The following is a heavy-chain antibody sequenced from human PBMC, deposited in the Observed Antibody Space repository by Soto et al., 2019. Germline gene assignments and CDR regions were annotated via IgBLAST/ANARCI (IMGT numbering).Heavy chain of an antibody. Sequence: QLQLQESGSGLVKPSQTLSLTCAVSGGSISSGGYSWSWIRQPPGKGLEWIGYIYHSGSTYYNPSLKSRVTISVDRYKNQFSLKLSSVTAADTAVYYCARGEVGGYCSGGSCYSGENWFDPWGQGTLVTVSS. CDR2: IYHSGST. CDR3: ARGEVGGYCSGGSCYSGENWFDP. J-gene: IGHJ5*02. V-gene: IGHV4-30-2*01. CDR1: GGSISSGGYS. D-gene: IGHD2-15*01.